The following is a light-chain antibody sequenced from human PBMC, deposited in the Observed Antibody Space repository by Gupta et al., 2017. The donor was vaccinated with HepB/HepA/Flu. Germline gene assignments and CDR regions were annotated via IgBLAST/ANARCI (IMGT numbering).Light chain of an antibody. CDR3: QQYYSTPFA. J-gene: IGKJ4*01. CDR1: QSVLYSSNNKNY. Sequence: DIVMTQSPDSLTVSLGEGATINCKSSQSVLYSSNNKNYLAWYQQKPGQPPKLLIYWASTRESGVPDRFSGSGSGTDFTLTISILQAEDVSIYYCQQYYSTPFAFGGGTKVEIK. CDR2: WAS. V-gene: IGKV4-1*01.